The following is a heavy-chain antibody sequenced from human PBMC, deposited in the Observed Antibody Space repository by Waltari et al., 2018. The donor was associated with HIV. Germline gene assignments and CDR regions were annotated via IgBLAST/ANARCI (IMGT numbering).Heavy chain of an antibody. V-gene: IGHV3-33*01. CDR3: ARDSQAANDSLDC. D-gene: IGHD3-16*01. CDR1: GFRFSVSG. J-gene: IGHJ4*02. Sequence: QVQLVESGGGVVQSGRSLRLSCAASGFRFSVSGMPWVRQAPGKGLEWVASIWPDGSITDYLDSVKGRFTISRDNSKKTLYLEMNSLRAEDTALYFCARDSQAANDSLDCWGQGTLVTVSS. CDR2: IWPDGSIT.